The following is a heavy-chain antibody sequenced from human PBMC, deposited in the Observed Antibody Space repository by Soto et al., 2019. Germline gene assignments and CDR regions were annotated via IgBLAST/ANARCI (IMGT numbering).Heavy chain of an antibody. Sequence: EVQLLESGGGLVQPGGSLRLSCAASGFTFSSYAMSWVRQAPGKGLEWVSAISGSGGSTYYADSVKGRFTISRDNPKNTLYLQMTSLGAEETAVYYGAKEQVQLWFRDFDYWGQGTLVTVSS. D-gene: IGHD5-18*01. V-gene: IGHV3-23*01. CDR2: ISGSGGST. J-gene: IGHJ4*02. CDR1: GFTFSSYA. CDR3: AKEQVQLWFRDFDY.